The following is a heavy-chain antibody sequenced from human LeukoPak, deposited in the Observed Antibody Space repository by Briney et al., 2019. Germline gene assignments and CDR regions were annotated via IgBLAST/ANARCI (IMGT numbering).Heavy chain of an antibody. J-gene: IGHJ4*02. V-gene: IGHV4-59*01. Sequence: SETLSLTCTVSGGSISSYYWSWIRQPPGKRLEWIGHVYYSGSTNYNPFLKSRVTISVDTSKNQFSLKLSSVTAADTAVYYCASGDYGDYPLDYWGQGTLVTVSS. CDR3: ASGDYGDYPLDY. D-gene: IGHD4-17*01. CDR2: VYYSGST. CDR1: GGSISSYY.